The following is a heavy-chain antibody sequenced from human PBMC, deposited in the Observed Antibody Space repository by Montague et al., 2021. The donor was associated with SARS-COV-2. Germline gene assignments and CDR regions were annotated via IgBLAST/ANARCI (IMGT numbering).Heavy chain of an antibody. J-gene: IGHJ6*02. CDR1: GGSIRSSSYY. CDR3: ARLYDSSSYYYGMDV. D-gene: IGHD5/OR15-5a*01. Sequence: SETLSLTCTVSGGSIRSSSYYWGWIRQPPGKGQEWIGSIYYSGSTYYNPSLKSRVTISVDTSKNQFSLKLSSVTAADTAVYYCARLYDSSSYYYGMDVWGQGTTVTVSS. V-gene: IGHV4-39*01. CDR2: IYYSGST.